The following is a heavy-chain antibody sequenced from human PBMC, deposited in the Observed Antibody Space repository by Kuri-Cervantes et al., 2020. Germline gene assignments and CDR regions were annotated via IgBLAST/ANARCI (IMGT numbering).Heavy chain of an antibody. Sequence: SQTLSLTCAISGDSVSSNSAAWNWIRQSPSRGLEWLGRTYYRSKWYNDYAVSVKGRITINPDTSKNQFSLQLNSVTPEDTAVYYCARMNYYYDSSGYSLIAFDIWGQGTMVTVSS. CDR2: TYYRSKWYN. D-gene: IGHD3-22*01. CDR3: ARMNYYYDSSGYSLIAFDI. CDR1: GDSVSSNSAA. V-gene: IGHV6-1*01. J-gene: IGHJ3*02.